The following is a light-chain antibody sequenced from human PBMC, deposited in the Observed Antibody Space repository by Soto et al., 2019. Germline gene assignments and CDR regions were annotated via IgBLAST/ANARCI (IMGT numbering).Light chain of an antibody. CDR3: QQYGSSPPLP. Sequence: ESVVTQCPGTLSLSPWARATLSCRASQSVSSNYLACYQQKPGQAPRLLIYGASSRATGIPDRFSGSGSGTDFTLTISIREPEDFVVYYCQQYGSSPPLPFGGVTKVDI. J-gene: IGKJ4*01. CDR2: GAS. V-gene: IGKV3-20*01. CDR1: QSVSSNY.